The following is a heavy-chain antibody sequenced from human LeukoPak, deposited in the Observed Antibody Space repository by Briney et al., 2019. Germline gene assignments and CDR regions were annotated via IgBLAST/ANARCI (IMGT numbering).Heavy chain of an antibody. V-gene: IGHV4-59*08. CDR3: ARPRGEYSYGPFDS. Sequence: SETLSLTCTISGGSISSYYRSWIRQPPGKGLEWIGYIYYSRSTNYNPSLKSRVTISVDTSKNQFSLRLSSVTAADTAVYYCARPRGEYSYGPFDSWGQGTLVTVAS. CDR2: IYYSRST. D-gene: IGHD5-18*01. J-gene: IGHJ4*02. CDR1: GGSISSYY.